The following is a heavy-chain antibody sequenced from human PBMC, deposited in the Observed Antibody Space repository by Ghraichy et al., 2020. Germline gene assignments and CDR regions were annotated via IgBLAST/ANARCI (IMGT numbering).Heavy chain of an antibody. J-gene: IGHJ6*02. CDR3: ARGYLFPPSRRYYYYGMDV. D-gene: IGHD2-21*01. Sequence: SETLSLTCTVSGGSISSGGYYWSWIRQHPGKGLEWIGYIYYSGSTYYNPSLKSRVTISVDTSKNQFSLKLSSVTAADTAVYYCARGYLFPPSRRYYYYGMDVWGQGTTVTVYS. V-gene: IGHV4-31*03. CDR2: IYYSGST. CDR1: GGSISSGGYY.